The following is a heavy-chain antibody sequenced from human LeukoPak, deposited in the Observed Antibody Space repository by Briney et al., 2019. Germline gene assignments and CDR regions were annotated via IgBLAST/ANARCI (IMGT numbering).Heavy chain of an antibody. V-gene: IGHV4-39*07. CDR2: IYYSGST. CDR3: ARDRFYGGAVAPIDY. CDR1: GGSISSSSYY. D-gene: IGHD4/OR15-4a*01. Sequence: SETLSLTCTVSGGSISSSSYYWGWIRQPPGKGLEWIGSIYYSGSTYYNPSLKSRVTISVDTSKNQFSLKLSSATAADTAVYYCARDRFYGGAVAPIDYWGQGTLVTVSS. J-gene: IGHJ4*02.